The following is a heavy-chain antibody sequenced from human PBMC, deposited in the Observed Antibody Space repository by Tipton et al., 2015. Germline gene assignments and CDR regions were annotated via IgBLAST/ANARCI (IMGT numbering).Heavy chain of an antibody. CDR1: SDSISKYY. Sequence: TLSLTCTVPSDSISKYYWSWIRQPPGKELEWIGYIQYSGSTFYNPSLESRVTISVDTSKNQFSLKLSSVTAADTAVYYCARGQLWFTVAHNWGQGSLVSVSS. J-gene: IGHJ1*01. CDR2: IQYSGST. D-gene: IGHD5-18*01. CDR3: ARGQLWFTVAHN. V-gene: IGHV4-59*08.